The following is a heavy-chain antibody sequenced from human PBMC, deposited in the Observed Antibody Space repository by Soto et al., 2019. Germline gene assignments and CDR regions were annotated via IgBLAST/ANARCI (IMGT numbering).Heavy chain of an antibody. V-gene: IGHV4-34*01. D-gene: IGHD2-21*02. Sequence: PSETLSLTCAVYGGSFSGYYWSWIRQPPGKGLEWIGEINHSGSTNYNPSLKSRVTISVDTSKNQFSLKLSSVTAEDTAVYYCANNVVVTAGATSWGQGTLVTVSS. CDR1: GGSFSGYY. CDR3: ANNVVVTAGATS. J-gene: IGHJ4*02. CDR2: INHSGST.